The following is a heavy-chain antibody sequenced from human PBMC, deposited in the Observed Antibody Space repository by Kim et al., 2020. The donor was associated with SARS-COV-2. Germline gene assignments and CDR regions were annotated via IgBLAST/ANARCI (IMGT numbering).Heavy chain of an antibody. Sequence: SETLSLTCTVSGGSISSYYWSWIRQPAGKGLEWIGRIYTSGSTNYNPSLKSRVTMSVDTSKNQFSLKLSSVTAADTAVYYCARDTRWYSSSWPRMDVWGQGTTVTVSS. D-gene: IGHD6-13*01. CDR3: ARDTRWYSSSWPRMDV. CDR1: GGSISSYY. CDR2: IYTSGST. V-gene: IGHV4-4*07. J-gene: IGHJ6*02.